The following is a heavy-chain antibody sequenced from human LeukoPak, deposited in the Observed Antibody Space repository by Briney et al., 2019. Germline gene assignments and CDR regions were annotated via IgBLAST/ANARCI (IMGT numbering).Heavy chain of an antibody. J-gene: IGHJ5*02. CDR2: INHSGST. CDR3: ASQDYDVWSGYGNWFDP. Sequence: PSETLSLTCAVYGGSFSGYYWSWVRQPPGKGREGMGEINHSGSTNYNPSLKSRVTISVDTSKNQFSLKLSSVTAADTAVYYCASQDYDVWSGYGNWFDPWGQGTLVTVSS. V-gene: IGHV4-34*01. D-gene: IGHD3-3*01. CDR1: GGSFSGYY.